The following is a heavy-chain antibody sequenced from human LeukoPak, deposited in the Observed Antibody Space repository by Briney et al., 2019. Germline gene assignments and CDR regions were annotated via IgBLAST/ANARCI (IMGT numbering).Heavy chain of an antibody. Sequence: PSETLSLTCTVSGGSISSSSYYWGWIRQPPGKGLEWIGSIYYSGSTYYNPSLKSRVTISVDTSKNQFSLKLSSVTAADTAVYYCAREEPYYYDSSGYYWGYFDYWGQGTLVTVSS. CDR2: IYYSGST. CDR3: AREEPYYYDSSGYYWGYFDY. J-gene: IGHJ4*02. CDR1: GGSISSSSYY. D-gene: IGHD3-22*01. V-gene: IGHV4-39*02.